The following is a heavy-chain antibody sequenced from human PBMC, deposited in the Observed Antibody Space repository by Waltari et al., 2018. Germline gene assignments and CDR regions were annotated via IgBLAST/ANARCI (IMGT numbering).Heavy chain of an antibody. J-gene: IGHJ6*03. CDR3: ARERGLYDHTYHYYMDI. CDR1: GGAISYNY. V-gene: IGHV4-4*07. Sequence: QVQLQESGPGLVKPSETLSLTCTISGGAISYNYWTWIRQPAGGGLESIGRIIPGGATNYNPSLKSRDAMSIYTSNNQVSLKLSSVTAADTAIYYCARERGLYDHTYHYYMDIWGIGTAVTVAS. CDR2: IIPGGAT. D-gene: IGHD3-22*01.